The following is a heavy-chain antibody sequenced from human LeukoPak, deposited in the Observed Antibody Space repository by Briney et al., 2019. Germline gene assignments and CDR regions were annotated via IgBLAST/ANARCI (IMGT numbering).Heavy chain of an antibody. CDR3: ARDSPTSTAPFDY. CDR2: FYHAGNS. J-gene: IGHJ4*02. CDR1: GGPITSHF. Sequence: SETLSLTCTVSGGPITSHFWSWIRQPPGEGLEWIGNFYHAGNSNLNPSLKRRVTMSIVTSKNQLSLKLRSMSAADTAVYYCARDSPTSTAPFDYWGRGTLVTVSS. D-gene: IGHD1-26*01. V-gene: IGHV4-59*11.